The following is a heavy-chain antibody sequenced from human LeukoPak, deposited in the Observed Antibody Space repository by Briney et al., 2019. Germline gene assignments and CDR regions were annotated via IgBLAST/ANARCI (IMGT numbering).Heavy chain of an antibody. CDR1: GYTFTSYG. CDR2: ISAYNGNT. J-gene: IGHJ3*02. V-gene: IGHV1-18*01. Sequence: ASVKVSCKASGYTFTSYGISWVRQAPGQGLEWMGWISAYNGNTNYAQKLQGRVTMTTDTSTSTAYMELRSLRSDDTAVYYCARVAPTDYGDYDAFDIWGQGTMVTVSS. CDR3: ARVAPTDYGDYDAFDI. D-gene: IGHD4-17*01.